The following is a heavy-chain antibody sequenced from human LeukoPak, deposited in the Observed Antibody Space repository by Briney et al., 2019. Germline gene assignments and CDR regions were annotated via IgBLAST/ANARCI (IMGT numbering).Heavy chain of an antibody. Sequence: SQTLSLTCTVSGGSISSGGYYWSWIRQHPGKGLEWLGYIYYSGSTYYNPSLKSRVTISVDTSKNQFSLKLSSVTAADTAVYYCARDGRVVRGVHHWFDPWGQGTLVTVSS. CDR1: GGSISSGGYY. V-gene: IGHV4-31*03. CDR3: ARDGRVVRGVHHWFDP. J-gene: IGHJ5*02. D-gene: IGHD3-10*01. CDR2: IYYSGST.